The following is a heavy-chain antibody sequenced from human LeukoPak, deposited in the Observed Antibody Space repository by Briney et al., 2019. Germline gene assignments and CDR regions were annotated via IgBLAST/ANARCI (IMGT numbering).Heavy chain of an antibody. CDR1: GYTLTVLS. Sequence: ASVKVSCKGSGYTLTVLSMHWVRQAPGKGLEWMGGFDPEDGETIYAQKFQGRITMTEDTSTVTAYMELSSLRSEDTAVYYCATDRRHSSSFHFDYWGQGTLVTVSS. CDR3: ATDRRHSSSFHFDY. V-gene: IGHV1-24*01. D-gene: IGHD6-13*01. J-gene: IGHJ4*02. CDR2: FDPEDGET.